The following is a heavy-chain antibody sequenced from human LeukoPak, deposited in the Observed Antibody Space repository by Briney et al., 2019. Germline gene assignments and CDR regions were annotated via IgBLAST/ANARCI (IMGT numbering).Heavy chain of an antibody. J-gene: IGHJ4*02. D-gene: IGHD3-22*01. CDR1: GFTFSSYG. CDR2: IHYDGSNQ. Sequence: GSLRLSCAASGFTFSSYGMHWVRQAPGKGLEWVAFIHYDGSNQYYADSVKGRFTISRDNSKDTLHLQMNSLRAEDTAVYYCARAEVPRIDYYDSSGGSFDYWGQGTLVTVSS. CDR3: ARAEVPRIDYYDSSGGSFDY. V-gene: IGHV3-30*02.